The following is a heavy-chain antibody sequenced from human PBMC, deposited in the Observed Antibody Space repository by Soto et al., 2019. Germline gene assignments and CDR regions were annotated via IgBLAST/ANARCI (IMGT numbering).Heavy chain of an antibody. CDR1: GFTFDDYA. CDR2: ISWNSGSI. D-gene: IGHD6-6*01. Sequence: SLRLSCAASGFTFDDYAMHWVRQAPGKGLEWVSGISWNSGSIGYADSVKGRFTISRDNAKNSLYLQMNSLRAEDTALYYCAKDMKYSSSSRGYYYYYYGMDVWGQGTTVTVS. CDR3: AKDMKYSSSSRGYYYYYYGMDV. J-gene: IGHJ6*02. V-gene: IGHV3-9*01.